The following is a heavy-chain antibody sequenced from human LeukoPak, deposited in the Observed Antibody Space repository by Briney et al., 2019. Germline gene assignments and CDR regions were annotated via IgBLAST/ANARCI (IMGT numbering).Heavy chain of an antibody. CDR2: ISSSGSTK. Sequence: GGSLRLSCAASGFTFSSYEMNWVRQAPGKGLEWLSHISSSGSTKYYANSVKGRLTISRDNAKNSLYLQMNSLRAEDTAVYYCAELGITMIGGVWGKGTTVTISS. CDR1: GFTFSSYE. D-gene: IGHD3-10*02. V-gene: IGHV3-48*03. CDR3: AELGITMIGGV. J-gene: IGHJ6*04.